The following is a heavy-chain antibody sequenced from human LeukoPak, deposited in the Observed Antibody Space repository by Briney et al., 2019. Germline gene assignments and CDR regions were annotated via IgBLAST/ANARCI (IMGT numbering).Heavy chain of an antibody. J-gene: IGHJ4*02. V-gene: IGHV4-59*12. CDR3: AREVRSRYCSSTSCSNFDY. CDR2: IHYSGST. CDR1: GGSIINSY. D-gene: IGHD2-2*01. Sequence: SETLSLTCSVSGGSIINSYCSWIRQFPGKRLEWIGQIHYSGSTTYNPSLKSRVTISVDTPKNQFSLKLSSVTAADTAVYYCAREVRSRYCSSTSCSNFDYWGQGTLVTVSS.